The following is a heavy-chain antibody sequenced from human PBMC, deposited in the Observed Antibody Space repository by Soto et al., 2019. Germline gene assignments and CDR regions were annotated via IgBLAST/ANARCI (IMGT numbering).Heavy chain of an antibody. J-gene: IGHJ4*02. D-gene: IGHD6-6*01. V-gene: IGHV4-59*01. CDR1: GGSISSYY. CDR3: ARLTTGIAARARGNFDY. CDR2: IYYSGST. Sequence: QVQLQESGPGLVKPSETLSLTCTVSGGSISSYYWSWIRQPPGKGLEWIGYIYYSGSTNYNPSLKSRFTISVDTSKNQFSLKLSSVTAADTAVYYCARLTTGIAARARGNFDYWGQGTLVTVSS.